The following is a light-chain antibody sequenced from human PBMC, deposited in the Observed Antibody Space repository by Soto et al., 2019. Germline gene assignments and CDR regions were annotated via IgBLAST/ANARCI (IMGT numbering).Light chain of an antibody. CDR2: EVS. V-gene: IGLV2-14*01. CDR3: SSYSSSTVRYV. CDR1: SSDVGSYDF. J-gene: IGLJ1*01. Sequence: ALTQPASVSGSPGQSITMSCTGTSSDVGSYDFVSWYQQHPGKAPKLLIYEVSNRPSGVSARFSGSKSDNTASLTISGLQAADEADYFCSSYSSSTVRYVFGSGTKLTVL.